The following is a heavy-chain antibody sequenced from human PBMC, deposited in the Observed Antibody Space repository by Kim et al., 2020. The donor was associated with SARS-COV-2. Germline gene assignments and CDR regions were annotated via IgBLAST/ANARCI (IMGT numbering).Heavy chain of an antibody. Sequence: NPSLKSRVTISVDTSKNQFSLKLSSVTAADTAVYYCASTNGGATVTTFDYWGQGTLVTVSS. V-gene: IGHV4-31*02. J-gene: IGHJ4*02. CDR3: ASTNGGATVTTFDY. D-gene: IGHD4-17*01.